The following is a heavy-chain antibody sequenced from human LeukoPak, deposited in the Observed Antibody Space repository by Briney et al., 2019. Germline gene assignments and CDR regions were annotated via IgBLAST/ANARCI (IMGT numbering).Heavy chain of an antibody. J-gene: IGHJ4*02. V-gene: IGHV1-18*01. Sequence: ASVKVSCKASGYTFTSYDINWVRQATGQGLEWMGWMNPNSGNTNYAQKLQGRVTMTTDTSTSTAYMELRSLRSDDTAVYYCARDMRLGYSSSWYSFGYWGQGTLVTVSS. CDR2: MNPNSGNT. CDR1: GYTFTSYD. CDR3: ARDMRLGYSSSWYSFGY. D-gene: IGHD6-13*01.